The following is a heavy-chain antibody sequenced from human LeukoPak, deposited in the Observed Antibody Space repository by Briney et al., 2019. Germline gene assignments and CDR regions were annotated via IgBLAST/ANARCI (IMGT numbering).Heavy chain of an antibody. D-gene: IGHD5-12*01. CDR2: INPNGGGT. CDR3: ARGGYDWDYYYMDV. CDR1: GYTFTSYG. V-gene: IGHV1-2*02. J-gene: IGHJ6*03. Sequence: GASVKVSCKASGYTFTSYGVSWVRQAPGQGLEWMGWINPNGGGTKYAQKFQDRVTMTRDTSISTAYMVLSRLRSDDTAVYYCARGGYDWDYYYMDVWGKGTTVSVSS.